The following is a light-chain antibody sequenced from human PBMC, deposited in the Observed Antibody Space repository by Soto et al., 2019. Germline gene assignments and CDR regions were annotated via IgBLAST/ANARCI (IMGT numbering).Light chain of an antibody. V-gene: IGKV3-20*01. CDR2: ATP. CDR3: QQFGSSPYT. CDR1: QLVSTSY. J-gene: IGKJ2*01. Sequence: EIVLTQAPANLSLSPGERATLSSGASQLVSTSYLAWYYQKPGQAPRLLIYATPRQATDIPDRFSGSRSGTDFTLTTGRLEHKDLAVIYCQQFGSSPYTFGKGTKLAN.